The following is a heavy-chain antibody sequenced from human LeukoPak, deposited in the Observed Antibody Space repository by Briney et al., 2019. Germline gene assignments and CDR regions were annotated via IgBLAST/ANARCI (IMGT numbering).Heavy chain of an antibody. V-gene: IGHV1-69*13. Sequence: ASVKVSCKASGGTFSSYAISWVRQATGQGLEWMGGIIPIFGTANCAQKFQGRVTITADESTSTAYMELSSLRSEDTAVYYCARFPNYYDSSGYSSNYYYYGMDVWGQGTTVTVSS. J-gene: IGHJ6*02. D-gene: IGHD3-22*01. CDR3: ARFPNYYDSSGYSSNYYYYGMDV. CDR2: IIPIFGTA. CDR1: GGTFSSYA.